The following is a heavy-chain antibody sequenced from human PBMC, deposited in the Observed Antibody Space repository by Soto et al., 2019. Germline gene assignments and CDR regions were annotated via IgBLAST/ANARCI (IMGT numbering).Heavy chain of an antibody. CDR3: ASQHYYDSSGYYVGY. CDR2: IYYSEST. Sequence: PSETLSLTCTVSGVSISSGDYYWSWIRQPPGKGLEWIGYIYYSESTYYNPSLKSRVTISVDTSKNQLSLKLSSVTAADTAVYYCASQHYYDSSGYYVGYWGQGTLVTVSS. V-gene: IGHV4-30-4*01. CDR1: GVSISSGDYY. J-gene: IGHJ4*02. D-gene: IGHD3-22*01.